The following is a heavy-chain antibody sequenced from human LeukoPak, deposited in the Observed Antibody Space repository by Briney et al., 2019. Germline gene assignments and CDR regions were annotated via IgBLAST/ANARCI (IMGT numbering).Heavy chain of an antibody. CDR3: ARQSVG. CDR2: IYSGGST. CDR1: GFTFSSYG. Sequence: GGSLRLSCAASGFTFSSYGMHWVRQAPGKGLEWVSVIYSGGSTYYADSVKGRFTISRDNSKNTLYLQMNSLRAEDTAVYYCARQSVGWGQGTLVTVSS. V-gene: IGHV3-66*04. J-gene: IGHJ4*02.